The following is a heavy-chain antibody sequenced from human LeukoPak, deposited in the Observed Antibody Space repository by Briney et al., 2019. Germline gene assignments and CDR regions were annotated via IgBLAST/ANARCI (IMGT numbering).Heavy chain of an antibody. V-gene: IGHV1-69*13. J-gene: IGHJ2*01. CDR1: GYTFTSYY. D-gene: IGHD2-2*01. CDR2: IIPIFGTA. CDR3: ARSSGNQLLFGWYFDL. Sequence: SVKVSCKASGYTFTSYYMHWVRQAPGQGLEWMGGIIPIFGTANYAQKFQGRVTITADESTSTAYMELSSLRSEDTAVYYCARSSGNQLLFGWYFDLWGRGTLVTVSS.